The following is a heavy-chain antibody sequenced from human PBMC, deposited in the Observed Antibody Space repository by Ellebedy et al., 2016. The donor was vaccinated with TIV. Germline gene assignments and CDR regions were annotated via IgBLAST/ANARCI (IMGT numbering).Heavy chain of an antibody. CDR2: IGGNSRYI. D-gene: IGHD4-23*01. Sequence: GESLKISXAASGFTFSDYYMLWIRQAPGKGLEWVSYIGGNSRYINYPDSVKGRFTVSRDNAKNSLYLQMDSLRAEDTAIYYCAVTTVASYDHWGQGTLVTVSS. CDR1: GFTFSDYY. V-gene: IGHV3-11*06. J-gene: IGHJ4*02. CDR3: AVTTVASYDH.